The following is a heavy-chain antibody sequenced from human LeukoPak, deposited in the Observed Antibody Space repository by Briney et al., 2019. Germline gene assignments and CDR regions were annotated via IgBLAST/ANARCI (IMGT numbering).Heavy chain of an antibody. CDR1: GFTFSSYA. J-gene: IGHJ4*02. D-gene: IGHD1-26*01. V-gene: IGHV3-30-3*01. CDR2: ISYDGSNK. Sequence: GRSLRLSCAASGFTFSSYAMHWVRQAPGKGLEWVAVISYDGSNKYYADSVKGRFTISRDNSKNTLYLQMNSLRAEDTAVYYCARGLREWELLGVSNFPYWGQGTLVTVSS. CDR3: ARGLREWELLGVSNFPY.